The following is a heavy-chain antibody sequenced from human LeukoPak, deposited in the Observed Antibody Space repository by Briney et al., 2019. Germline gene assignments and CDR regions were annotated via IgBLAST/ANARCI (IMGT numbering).Heavy chain of an antibody. Sequence: GGSRRLSCAASGFTFSSYAMSWVRQAPGKGLEWVSAISGSGGSTYYADSVKGRFTISRDNSKNTLYLQMNSLRAEDTAVYYCANHGGGYCSGGSCYSNAFDIWGQGTMVTVSS. CDR3: ANHGGGYCSGGSCYSNAFDI. J-gene: IGHJ3*02. D-gene: IGHD2-15*01. CDR1: GFTFSSYA. CDR2: ISGSGGST. V-gene: IGHV3-23*01.